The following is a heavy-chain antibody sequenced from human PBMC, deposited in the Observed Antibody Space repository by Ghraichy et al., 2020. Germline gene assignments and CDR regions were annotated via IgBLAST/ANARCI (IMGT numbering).Heavy chain of an antibody. CDR3: ARDTPGAFGHDY. Sequence: GGSLRLSCAASGFTFSSYTMSWVRQAPGKGLEWVSYISKTSDVIYYANSVKGRFTISRDNAKNSLSLQMNSLRDDDTAVYYCARDTPGAFGHDYWGQGILVTVSS. V-gene: IGHV3-48*02. CDR1: GFTFSSYT. D-gene: IGHD3-10*01. J-gene: IGHJ4*02. CDR2: ISKTSDVI.